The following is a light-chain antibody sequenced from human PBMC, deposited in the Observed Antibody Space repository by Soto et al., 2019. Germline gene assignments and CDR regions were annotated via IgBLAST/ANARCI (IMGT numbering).Light chain of an antibody. CDR2: GVS. J-gene: IGKJ1*01. CDR3: EQYGSSPRT. CDR1: QSVRSNY. Sequence: ESVLTQSPGTLSLSPGERATLSCRASQSVRSNYFAWYQQKPGQAPRLLIYGVSSRATGIPDRFSGSGSGTDFTLTISRLEPEDFAVYYCEQYGSSPRTFGQGTKVDIK. V-gene: IGKV3-20*01.